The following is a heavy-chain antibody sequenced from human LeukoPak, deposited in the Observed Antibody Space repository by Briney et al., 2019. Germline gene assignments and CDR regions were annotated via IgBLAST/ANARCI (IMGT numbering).Heavy chain of an antibody. J-gene: IGHJ5*02. CDR2: IIPISGTT. Sequence: SVKVSCKTSGGTFTSYAITWVRQAPGQGLEWMGKIIPISGTTNYAQKFQGGVTFTADESTSTAYMELSSLRSEDTALYYCARNLRLGVNWSDPCALGTL. CDR3: ARNLRLGVNWSDP. V-gene: IGHV1-69*13. CDR1: GGTFTSYA. D-gene: IGHD2-8*01.